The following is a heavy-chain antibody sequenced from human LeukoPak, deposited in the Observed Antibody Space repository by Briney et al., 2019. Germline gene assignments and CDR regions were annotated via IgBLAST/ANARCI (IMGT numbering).Heavy chain of an antibody. CDR2: IIPIFGTA. Sequence: GASVKVSCKASGGTFSSYAISWVRQAPGQGLEWMGGIIPIFGTANYAQKFQGRVTITADKSTSTAYMELSSLRSEDTAVYYCAIPTLVIAARPKSNYYYMDVWGKGTTVTVSS. CDR3: AIPTLVIAARPKSNYYYMDV. D-gene: IGHD6-6*01. CDR1: GGTFSSYA. V-gene: IGHV1-69*06. J-gene: IGHJ6*03.